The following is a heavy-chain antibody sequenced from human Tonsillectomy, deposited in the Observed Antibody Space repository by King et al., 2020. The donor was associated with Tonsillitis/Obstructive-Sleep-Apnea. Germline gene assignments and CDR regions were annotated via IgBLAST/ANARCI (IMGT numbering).Heavy chain of an antibody. J-gene: IGHJ5*02. CDR1: GYTFTSYG. V-gene: IGHV1-18*01. Sequence: QLVQSGAEVKKPGASVKVSCKASGYTFTSYGITWVRQAPGQGLEWMGWISAYNGNTNYAQKLQGRVTMTTDTSTSTAYMELRSLRSDDTAVYYCAIPVYCSSGKLVLGGNWFDPWGQGTLVIVSS. CDR3: AIPVYCSSGKLVLGGNWFDP. CDR2: ISAYNGNT. D-gene: IGHD6-6*01.